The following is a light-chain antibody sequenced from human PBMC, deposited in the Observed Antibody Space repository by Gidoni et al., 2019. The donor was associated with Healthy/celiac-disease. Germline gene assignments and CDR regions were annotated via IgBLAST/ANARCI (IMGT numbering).Light chain of an antibody. J-gene: IGLJ2*01. V-gene: IGLV1-44*01. CDR1: SSNIGSNT. CDR2: SNN. Sequence: QSVLTQPPSASGTPGQRVTISCSGSSSNIGSNTVNWYQQLPGTAPKLLIYSNNQRPSGVPDRFSGSKSGTSASLAISGLQSEDEADYYCAAWDDSLNNVVFGGGTKLXVX. CDR3: AAWDDSLNNVV.